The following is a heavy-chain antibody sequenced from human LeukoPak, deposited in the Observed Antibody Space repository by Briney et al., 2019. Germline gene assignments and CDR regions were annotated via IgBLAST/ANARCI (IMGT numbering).Heavy chain of an antibody. J-gene: IGHJ6*02. CDR1: GFTFSDAW. V-gene: IGHV3-23*01. D-gene: IGHD6-19*01. CDR2: ISGSGGST. Sequence: GGSLRLSCAASGFTFSDAWMSWVRQAPGKGLEWVSAISGSGGSTYYADSVKGRFTISRDNSKNTLYLQMNSLRAEDTAVYYCAKTRSSGWDTYYYYYGMDVWGQGTTVTVSS. CDR3: AKTRSSGWDTYYYYYGMDV.